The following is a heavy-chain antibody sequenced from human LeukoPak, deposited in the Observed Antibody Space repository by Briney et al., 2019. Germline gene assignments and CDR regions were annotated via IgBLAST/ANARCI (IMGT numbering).Heavy chain of an antibody. V-gene: IGHV3-7*01. Sequence: GGSLRLSCAASGFTFSSYWMSWVRQAPGKGLEWVANIKQDGSEKYYVDSVKGRFTISRDNAKDSLYLQMNSLRAEDTAVYYCARETGYSSRYFDYWGQGTLVTVSS. D-gene: IGHD6-13*01. J-gene: IGHJ4*02. CDR3: ARETGYSSRYFDY. CDR1: GFTFSSYW. CDR2: IKQDGSEK.